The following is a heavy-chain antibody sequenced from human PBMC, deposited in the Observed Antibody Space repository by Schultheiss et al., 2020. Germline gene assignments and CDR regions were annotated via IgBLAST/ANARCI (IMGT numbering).Heavy chain of an antibody. V-gene: IGHV3-23*01. CDR3: AKAVGCSSTSCYAPYMDV. D-gene: IGHD2-2*01. CDR1: GFTFSSYW. Sequence: GGSLRLSCAASGFTFSSYWMSWVRQAPGKGLEWVSAISGSGGSTYYADSVKGRFTISRDNSKNTLYLQMNSLRAEDTAVYYCAKAVGCSSTSCYAPYMDVWGKGTTVTVSS. CDR2: ISGSGGST. J-gene: IGHJ6*03.